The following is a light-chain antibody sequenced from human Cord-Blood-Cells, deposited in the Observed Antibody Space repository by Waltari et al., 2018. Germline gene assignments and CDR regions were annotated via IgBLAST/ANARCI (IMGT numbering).Light chain of an antibody. Sequence: QSALTQPASVSGSPGQSITTPCTGTSSDVGGYNYVSWYQQHPGKAPKLMIYDVSKRPSGVSNRFSGSKSGNTASLTISGLQAEDEADYYCSSYTSSSTVVFGGGTKLTVL. V-gene: IGLV2-14*01. CDR3: SSYTSSSTVV. CDR2: DVS. J-gene: IGLJ2*01. CDR1: SSDVGGYNY.